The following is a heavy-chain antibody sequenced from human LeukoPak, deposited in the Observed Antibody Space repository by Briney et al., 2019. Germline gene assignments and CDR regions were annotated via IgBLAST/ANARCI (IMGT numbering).Heavy chain of an antibody. CDR2: IYSGGST. V-gene: IGHV3-66*01. D-gene: IGHD4-23*01. J-gene: IGHJ4*02. CDR3: PRDYGGNSVLDY. Sequence: PGGSLRLSCAASGFTVSSNYMSWVRQAPGKGREWVSVIYSGGSTYYADSVKGRFTISRDNSKNTLYLQMNSLRAEDTAVYYCPRDYGGNSVLDYWGQGTLVTVSS. CDR1: GFTVSSNY.